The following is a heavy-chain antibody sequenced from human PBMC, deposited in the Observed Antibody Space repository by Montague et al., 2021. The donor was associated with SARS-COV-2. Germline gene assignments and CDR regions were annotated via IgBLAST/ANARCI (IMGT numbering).Heavy chain of an antibody. CDR2: ISNTGST. V-gene: IGHV4-61*01. J-gene: IGHJ4*02. Sequence: SETLSLTCSVSGVTVSSNSYYWSWIRQPPGKGLEWIGNISNTGSTSYRTPLKSRVTLSVDTSKNQFSLKLSSVTAADTAVYYCARDFDYWGQGTLVTVSS. CDR1: GVTVSSNSYY. CDR3: ARDFDY.